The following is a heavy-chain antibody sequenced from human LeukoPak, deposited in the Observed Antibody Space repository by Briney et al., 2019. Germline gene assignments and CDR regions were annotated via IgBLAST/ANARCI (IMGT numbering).Heavy chain of an antibody. CDR3: VRVQGYDYVWGSYPGGNFDY. V-gene: IGHV3-20*04. CDR1: GFTFDDYV. Sequence: GGSLRLSCAASGFTFDDYVMNWVRQAPGKGLEWVSGINWNGGSTNYADSVKGRFTISRDNSKNTLYLQMSSLRAEDTAVYYCVRVQGYDYVWGSYPGGNFDYWGQGTLVTVSS. CDR2: INWNGGST. D-gene: IGHD3-16*02. J-gene: IGHJ4*02.